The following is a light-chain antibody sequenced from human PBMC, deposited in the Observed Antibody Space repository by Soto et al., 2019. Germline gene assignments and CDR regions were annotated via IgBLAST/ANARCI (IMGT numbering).Light chain of an antibody. V-gene: IGKV3-20*01. CDR1: QSVSINY. Sequence: EIVLTQSPGTLSLSPGERATLSCRASQSVSINYLAWYQQKPGQAPRLLIYGASSRATGIPDRFSGSGSGTDCTLTINGLEPEDCAVYYCQQSDTFGPGTKVDIK. J-gene: IGKJ3*01. CDR2: GAS. CDR3: QQSDT.